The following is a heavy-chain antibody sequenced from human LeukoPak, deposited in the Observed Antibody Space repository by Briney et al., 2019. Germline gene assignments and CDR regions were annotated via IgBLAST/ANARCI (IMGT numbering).Heavy chain of an antibody. Sequence: SETLSLTCTVSGGSISSYYWSWIRQPPGKGLEWIGYIYYSGRTNYNPSLKSRVTISKDTSRNQFSLKLNSVTAADTAVYYCARSGYSSSSHFDYWGQGTLVTVSS. V-gene: IGHV4-59*01. J-gene: IGHJ4*02. CDR3: ARSGYSSSSHFDY. CDR2: IYYSGRT. D-gene: IGHD6-6*01. CDR1: GGSISSYY.